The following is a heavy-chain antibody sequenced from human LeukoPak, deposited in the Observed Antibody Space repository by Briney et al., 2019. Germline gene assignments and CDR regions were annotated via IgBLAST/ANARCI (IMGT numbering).Heavy chain of an antibody. Sequence: ASVKVSCKASGYTFTSYDINWVRQAPRQGLEWMGWMNPNSGNTGYAQKYPGRATMTRNTSISTAYMELSSLRSEDTAVYYCATERQGAFDIWGQGTMVTVSS. J-gene: IGHJ3*02. V-gene: IGHV1-8*01. CDR2: MNPNSGNT. CDR3: ATERQGAFDI. CDR1: GYTFTSYD.